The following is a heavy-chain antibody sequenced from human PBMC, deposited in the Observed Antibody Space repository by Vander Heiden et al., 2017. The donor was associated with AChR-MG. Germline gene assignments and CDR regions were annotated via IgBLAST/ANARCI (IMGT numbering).Heavy chain of an antibody. CDR1: GYTFTSYG. Sequence: QVQLVQSGAEVKKPGASVKVSCKASGYTFTSYGISRVRQAPGQGLEWMGWISAYNGNTNYAQKLQGRVTMTTDTSTSTAYMELRSLRSDDTAVYYCARPRYYGSGSRYYYYYYGMDVWGQGTTVTVSS. CDR2: ISAYNGNT. CDR3: ARPRYYGSGSRYYYYYYGMDV. D-gene: IGHD3-10*01. V-gene: IGHV1-18*01. J-gene: IGHJ6*02.